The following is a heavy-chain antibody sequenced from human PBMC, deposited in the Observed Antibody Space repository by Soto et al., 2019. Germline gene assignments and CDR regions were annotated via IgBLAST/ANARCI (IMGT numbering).Heavy chain of an antibody. CDR2: IYYSGGT. J-gene: IGHJ4*02. Sequence: SETLSLTCSVSGGSISGFYWIWIRQPPGKGLEWISYIYYSGGTAYNPSLRSRATISVDVSRSQFSLQLRSVTAADTALYYCARVSNAYAGSGAFDYWGLGTPVTVSS. D-gene: IGHD2-15*01. CDR3: ARVSNAYAGSGAFDY. V-gene: IGHV4-59*01. CDR1: GGSISGFY.